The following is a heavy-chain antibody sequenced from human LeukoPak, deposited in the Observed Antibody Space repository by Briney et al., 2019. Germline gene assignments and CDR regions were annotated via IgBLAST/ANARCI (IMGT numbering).Heavy chain of an antibody. CDR1: GFTFSSYA. Sequence: GGSLRLSCAASGFTFSSYAMSWVRQAPGKGLEWVSAISGSGGSTYYADSVKGRFTISRDNSKNTLYLQMNSLRAEDTAVYYCAKVYQGSSRYEGDYFDYWGQGTLVTVSS. D-gene: IGHD6-13*01. CDR3: AKVYQGSSRYEGDYFDY. V-gene: IGHV3-23*01. J-gene: IGHJ4*02. CDR2: ISGSGGST.